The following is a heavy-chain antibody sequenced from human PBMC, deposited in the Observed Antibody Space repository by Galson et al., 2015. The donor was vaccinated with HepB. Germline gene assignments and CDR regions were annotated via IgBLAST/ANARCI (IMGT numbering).Heavy chain of an antibody. J-gene: IGHJ6*03. CDR3: AREVVAATRGFYYYYYMDV. Sequence: SVKVSCKASGYTFTSYAMHWVRQAPGQRLEWMGWINAGNGNTKYSQKFQGRVTITRDTSASTAYMELSSLRSEDTAVYYCAREVVAATRGFYYYYYMDVWGKGTTVTVSS. D-gene: IGHD2-15*01. CDR2: INAGNGNT. V-gene: IGHV1-3*01. CDR1: GYTFTSYA.